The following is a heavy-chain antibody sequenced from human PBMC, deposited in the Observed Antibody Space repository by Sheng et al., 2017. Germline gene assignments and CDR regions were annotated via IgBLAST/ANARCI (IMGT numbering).Heavy chain of an antibody. CDR3: AREYPYDFWRTTDY. J-gene: IGHJ4*02. CDR1: GFTFSSHN. Sequence: QVQLVESGGGVVQPGRSLRLSCAASGFTFSSHNMHWVRQAPGKGLEWVGVISNDGSSKNYGDSVKGRFTISRDNSRNTLYLQMSSLRDDDTALYYCAREYPYDFWRTTDYWGQGTLVTVSS. V-gene: IGHV3-30*06. CDR2: ISNDGSSK. D-gene: IGHD3-3*01.